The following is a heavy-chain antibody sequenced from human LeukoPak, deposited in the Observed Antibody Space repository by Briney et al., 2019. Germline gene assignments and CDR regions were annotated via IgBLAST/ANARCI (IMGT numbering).Heavy chain of an antibody. V-gene: IGHV1-69*05. CDR3: ARGAEPCTGIPCFRAGDY. J-gene: IGHJ4*02. Sequence: ASVKVSCKASGGTFSNYVFTWVRQAPGQGLEWMGDIIPTLGTTSSAQKFQGRVTITTDESTNTVYLELSSLRPDDTAVYYCARGAEPCTGIPCFRAGDYWGQGDLATVSS. D-gene: IGHD2-8*02. CDR2: IIPTLGTT. CDR1: GGTFSNYV.